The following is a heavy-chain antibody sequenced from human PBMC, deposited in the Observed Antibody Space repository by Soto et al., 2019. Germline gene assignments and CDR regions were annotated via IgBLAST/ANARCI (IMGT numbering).Heavy chain of an antibody. D-gene: IGHD3-10*01. J-gene: IGHJ3*02. CDR2: IYYSGST. V-gene: IGHV4-61*05. Sequence: SETLSLTCTVSGGSISSSSYYWGGIRQPPGKGLEWIGYIYYSGSTNYNPSLKSRVTISVDTSKNQFSLKLSSVTAADTAVYYCARFSPLTPGGVAFDIWGQGTMVTVSS. CDR3: ARFSPLTPGGVAFDI. CDR1: GGSISSSSYY.